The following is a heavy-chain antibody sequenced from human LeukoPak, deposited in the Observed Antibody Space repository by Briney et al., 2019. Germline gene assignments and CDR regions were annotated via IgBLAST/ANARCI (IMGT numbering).Heavy chain of an antibody. V-gene: IGHV4-34*01. D-gene: IGHD6-6*01. Sequence: IGEINHSGSTNYNPSLKSRVTISVDTSKNQFSLKLSSVTAADTAVYYCARVRSSSSVVDYWGQGTLVTVSS. CDR2: INHSGST. J-gene: IGHJ4*02. CDR3: ARVRSSSSVVDY.